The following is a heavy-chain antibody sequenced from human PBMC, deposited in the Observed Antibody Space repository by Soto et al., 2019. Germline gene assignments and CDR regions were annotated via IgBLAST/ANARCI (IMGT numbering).Heavy chain of an antibody. CDR3: AREDYYDSSGYIPTYNLELWFDP. D-gene: IGHD3-22*01. CDR1: GYTFTSYA. Sequence: GASVKGSCKASGYTFTSYAIHWVRPAPGQRLEGMGWINAGNGNTKYSQKFQDRVTITRDTSTSTAYMELRSLRSDDTAVYYCAREDYYDSSGYIPTYNLELWFDPWGQGTLVTVSS. J-gene: IGHJ5*02. V-gene: IGHV1-3*01. CDR2: INAGNGNT.